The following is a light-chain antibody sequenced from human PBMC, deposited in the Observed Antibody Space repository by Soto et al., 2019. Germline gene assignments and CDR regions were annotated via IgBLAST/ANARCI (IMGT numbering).Light chain of an antibody. CDR3: GTWDSSLRAGGF. J-gene: IGLJ1*01. CDR2: DNN. Sequence: QSVLTQPPSVSAAPGQKVTISCSGGSSDILNNYVSWYQHLPGTAPKLLIYDNNKRPSGIPDRFSGSKSGTSATLAITGLQTGDEADYYCGTWDSSLRAGGFFGTGTKVTVL. CDR1: SSDILNNY. V-gene: IGLV1-51*01.